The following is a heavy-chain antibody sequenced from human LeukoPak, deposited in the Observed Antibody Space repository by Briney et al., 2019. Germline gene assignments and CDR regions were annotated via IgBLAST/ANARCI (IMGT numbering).Heavy chain of an antibody. CDR1: GNTFTDYY. Sequence: ASVKVSCKASGNTFTDYYIHWVPQAPGQGLEWMGWINPNSGGTNDAQKFQGRVTMTRDTSISTPYMEVSRLRSDDPVVYCWATVGLCRGPTCERGMDVWGQGTTVTVPS. V-gene: IGHV1-2*02. J-gene: IGHJ6*02. CDR3: ATVGLCRGPTCERGMDV. D-gene: IGHD2-15*01. CDR2: INPNSGGT.